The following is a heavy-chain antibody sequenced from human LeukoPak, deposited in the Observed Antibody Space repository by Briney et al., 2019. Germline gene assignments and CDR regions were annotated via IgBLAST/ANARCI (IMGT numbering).Heavy chain of an antibody. V-gene: IGHV3-30*03. J-gene: IGHJ4*02. CDR1: GFTFSSYG. CDR3: ARDQGSGSSGYYVYFDY. CDR2: ISYDGSNK. D-gene: IGHD3-22*01. Sequence: GGSLRLSCAASGFTFSSYGMHWVRQAPGKGLEWVAVISYDGSNKYYADSVKGRFTISRDNSKNTLYLQMNSLRAEDTAVYYCARDQGSGSSGYYVYFDYWGQGTLVTVSS.